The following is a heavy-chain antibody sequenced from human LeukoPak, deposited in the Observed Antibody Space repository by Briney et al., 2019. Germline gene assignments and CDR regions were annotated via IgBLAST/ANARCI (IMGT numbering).Heavy chain of an antibody. Sequence: GGSLRLSCAVSGFTFSSYGMHWVRLAPGKGLEWVAFIQYDGSNKYYADSVKGRFTISRDNSKNTLYLQMNSLRPEDTAVYYCARGTSSSWFGHYYYYYMDVWGKGTTVTVSS. D-gene: IGHD6-13*01. J-gene: IGHJ6*03. CDR3: ARGTSSSWFGHYYYYYMDV. V-gene: IGHV3-30*02. CDR1: GFTFSSYG. CDR2: IQYDGSNK.